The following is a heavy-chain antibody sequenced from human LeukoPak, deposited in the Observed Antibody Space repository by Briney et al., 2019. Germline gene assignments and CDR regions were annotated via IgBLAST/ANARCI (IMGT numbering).Heavy chain of an antibody. CDR3: ARTTIFGVVMSPWFDP. CDR2: IYHSGST. D-gene: IGHD3-3*01. CDR1: GGSISSGGYS. V-gene: IGHV4-30-2*01. J-gene: IGHJ5*02. Sequence: SQTLSHTCAVSGGSISSGGYSWSWIRQPPGKGLEWIGYIYHSGSTYYNPSLKSRVTISVDRSKNQFSLKLSSVTAADTAVYYCARTTIFGVVMSPWFDPWGQGTLVTVSS.